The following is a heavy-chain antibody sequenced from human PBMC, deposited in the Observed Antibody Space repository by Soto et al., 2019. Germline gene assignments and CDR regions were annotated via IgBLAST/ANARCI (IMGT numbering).Heavy chain of an antibody. D-gene: IGHD3-10*01. V-gene: IGHV3-30*18. Sequence: GGSLRLSCAASGFTFSAYGMHWVRQAPGKGLERVAVISNDGNNKYHADSVKGRFTISRDNSKNTLYLQMNNLRAEDTAVYYCAKDSGRGSADYYFDYWGQGTLVTVSS. J-gene: IGHJ4*02. CDR1: GFTFSAYG. CDR3: AKDSGRGSADYYFDY. CDR2: ISNDGNNK.